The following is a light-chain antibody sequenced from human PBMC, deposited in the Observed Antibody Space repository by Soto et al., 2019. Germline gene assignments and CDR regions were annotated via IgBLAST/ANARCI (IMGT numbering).Light chain of an antibody. Sequence: EIVLTHSPGTLSLSPGEIATLFCRASQSVSNNFLAWYQQKPVQAPRLLIYGASNRATGIPDRFSGSGSGTDFTLTISRLEPEDFAVYYCQQYGSSGTFGQGTKVDIK. V-gene: IGKV3-20*01. J-gene: IGKJ1*01. CDR1: QSVSNNF. CDR2: GAS. CDR3: QQYGSSGT.